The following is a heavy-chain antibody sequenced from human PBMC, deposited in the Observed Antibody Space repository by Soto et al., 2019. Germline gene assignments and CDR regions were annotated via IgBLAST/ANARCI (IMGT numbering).Heavy chain of an antibody. V-gene: IGHV3-13*04. CDR1: GFTFSSYD. Sequence: EVQLVESGGGLVQPWGSLRLSCAASGFTFSSYDMHWVRQATGKGLEWVSAIGTAGDTYYPGSVKGRFTISRENAKNSSDLQMNSLRAGDTAVYYCARASAVAGTFYFDYWGQGTLVTVSS. J-gene: IGHJ4*02. CDR2: IGTAGDT. CDR3: ARASAVAGTFYFDY. D-gene: IGHD6-19*01.